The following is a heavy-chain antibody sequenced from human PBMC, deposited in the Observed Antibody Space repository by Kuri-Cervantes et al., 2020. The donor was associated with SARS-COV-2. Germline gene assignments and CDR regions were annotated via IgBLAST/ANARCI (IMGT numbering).Heavy chain of an antibody. CDR2: INPNSGGT. CDR3: ASNCNYWYYGMDV. J-gene: IGHJ6*02. D-gene: IGHD1-1*01. V-gene: IGHV1-2*02. Sequence: ASVKVSCKASGYTFTGYYVHWVRQAPGQGLEWMGWINPNSGGTNYAQKFQGRVTMTRDTSISTAYMELSRLRSDDTAVYYCASNCNYWYYGMDVWGQGTTVTVSS. CDR1: GYTFTGYY.